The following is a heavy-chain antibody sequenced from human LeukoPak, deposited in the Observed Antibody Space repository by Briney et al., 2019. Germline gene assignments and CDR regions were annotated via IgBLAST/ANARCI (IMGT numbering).Heavy chain of an antibody. Sequence: SETLSLTCAVSGGSITSYYWNWIRQPPGKGLEWIGYIHHTGKNWYNPPLQSRVTLSVDTSKSEFSLRLHYFTPADTAVYYCAKWHENLLAFDSWGQGTLVTPSS. CDR3: AKWHENLLAFDS. V-gene: IGHV4-59*01. J-gene: IGHJ4*02. CDR1: GGSITSYY. D-gene: IGHD2-8*02. CDR2: IHHTGKN.